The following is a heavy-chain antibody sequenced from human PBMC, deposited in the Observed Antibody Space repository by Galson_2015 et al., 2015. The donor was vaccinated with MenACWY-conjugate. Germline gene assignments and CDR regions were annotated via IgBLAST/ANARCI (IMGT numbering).Heavy chain of an antibody. Sequence: CLRLSCAAAGFTFSLYSMNWVRQAPGKGLEWVSSISSGSSYIYYADSVKGRFTISRDTANNSLHLQLNSLRVEDTALYYCARGKGSGSFPYYFDYWGQGVMVAVSS. CDR1: GFTFSLYS. D-gene: IGHD3-22*01. V-gene: IGHV3-21*01. CDR3: ARGKGSGSFPYYFDY. J-gene: IGHJ4*02. CDR2: ISSGSSYI.